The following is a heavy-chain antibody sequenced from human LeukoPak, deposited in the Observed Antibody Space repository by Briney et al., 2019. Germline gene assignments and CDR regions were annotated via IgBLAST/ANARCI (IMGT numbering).Heavy chain of an antibody. CDR1: GYTFTSYG. CDR2: INPNSGGT. D-gene: IGHD3-3*01. V-gene: IGHV1-2*06. J-gene: IGHJ6*03. Sequence: GASVKVSCKASGYTFTSYGISWVRQAPGQGLEWMGRINPNSGGTNYAQKFQGRVTMTRDTSISTAYMELSRLRSDDTAVYYCASYGLDSLNYYYYMDVWGKGTTVTVSS. CDR3: ASYGLDSLNYYYYMDV.